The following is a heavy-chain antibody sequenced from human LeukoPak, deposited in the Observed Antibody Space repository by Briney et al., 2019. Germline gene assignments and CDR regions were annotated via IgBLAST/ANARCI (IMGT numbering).Heavy chain of an antibody. CDR2: ISSSSSYI. CDR1: GFTFSSYS. CDR3: ARDGGGGYSYGYGY. D-gene: IGHD5-18*01. J-gene: IGHJ4*02. Sequence: GGSLRLSCADSGFTFSSYSMNWVRQAPGKGLEWVSSISSSSSYIYYADSVKGRFTSSRDNAKNSLYLQMNSLRAEDTAVYYCARDGGGGYSYGYGYWGQGTLVTVSS. V-gene: IGHV3-21*01.